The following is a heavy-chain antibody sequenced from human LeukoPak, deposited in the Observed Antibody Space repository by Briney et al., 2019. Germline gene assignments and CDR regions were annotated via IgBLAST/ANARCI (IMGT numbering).Heavy chain of an antibody. V-gene: IGHV3-48*04. CDR1: GFTLSSYS. J-gene: IGHJ3*02. CDR3: ARGRFGGGAFDI. CDR2: ISSGSSTI. Sequence: PGGSLRLSCAASGFTLSSYSMNWVRQAPGKGLEWLSYISSGSSTIYYADSVKGRFTISRDNAKNSLYLQLNSLRAEDTAVYYCARGRFGGGAFDIWGQGTMVTVSS. D-gene: IGHD3-10*01.